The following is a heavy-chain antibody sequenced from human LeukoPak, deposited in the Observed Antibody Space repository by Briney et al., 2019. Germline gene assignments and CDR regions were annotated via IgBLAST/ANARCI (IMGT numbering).Heavy chain of an antibody. J-gene: IGHJ4*02. CDR2: IYTSGST. D-gene: IGHD1-1*01. CDR1: DGSINNYY. Sequence: SETLSLTCTVSDGSINNYYWTWIRQPPGKGLEWIGRIYTSGSTNYNPSLKSRVTMSVDTSKNQFSLKLSSVTAADTAVYYCARHAKTGTRPEALLSWGQGTLVTVSS. V-gene: IGHV4-4*07. CDR3: ARHAKTGTRPEALLS.